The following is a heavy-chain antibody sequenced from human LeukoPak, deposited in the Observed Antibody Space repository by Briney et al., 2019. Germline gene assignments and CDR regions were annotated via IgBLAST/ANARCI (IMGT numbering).Heavy chain of an antibody. CDR2: IKQDGGGK. J-gene: IGHJ4*02. CDR3: ARGGGNFDY. D-gene: IGHD3-16*01. Sequence: PGGSLRLSCAASGFTFTTYWMGWVRQAPGKGLEWVANIKQDGGGKYYVDSVKGRFIISRDNAISSLYLQLNSLRAEDTAVYYCARGGGNFDYWGQGTLVTVSS. CDR1: GFTFTTYW. V-gene: IGHV3-7*01.